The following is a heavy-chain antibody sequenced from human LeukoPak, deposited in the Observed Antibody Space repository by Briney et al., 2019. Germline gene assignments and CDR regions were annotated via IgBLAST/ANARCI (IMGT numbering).Heavy chain of an antibody. D-gene: IGHD5-18*01. J-gene: IGHJ4*02. V-gene: IGHV3-74*01. CDR3: AKVSGYSYGYYY. Sequence: GGSLRLSCAASGFTFSSLWMHWVRQAPGKGLVWVSRINSDGKITIYADSVKGRFTISRDNAKNTLYLQMNSLRAEDTAIYYCAKVSGYSYGYYYWGQGTLVTVSS. CDR2: INSDGKIT. CDR1: GFTFSSLW.